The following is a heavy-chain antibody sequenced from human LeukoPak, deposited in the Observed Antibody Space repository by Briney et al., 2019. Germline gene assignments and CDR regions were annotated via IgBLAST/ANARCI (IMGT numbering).Heavy chain of an antibody. D-gene: IGHD4-17*01. CDR1: GGSISSHY. Sequence: SETLSLTCTVSGGSISSHYWSWVRQPAGKGLEWIGRIYASGSTNANPSLKSRVTMSVATSKNQFSLRLTSVTAADRAVYYCARGDGDIEYWGQGILVTVSS. J-gene: IGHJ4*02. CDR2: IYASGST. CDR3: ARGDGDIEY. V-gene: IGHV4-4*07.